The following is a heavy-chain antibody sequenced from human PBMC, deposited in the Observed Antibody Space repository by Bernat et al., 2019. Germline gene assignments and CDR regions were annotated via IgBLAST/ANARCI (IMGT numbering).Heavy chain of an antibody. CDR3: ARGGGRAAADTDFDD. J-gene: IGHJ4*01. CDR2: INPNSGGT. CDR1: GYTFTGYY. D-gene: IGHD6-13*01. Sequence: QVQLVQSGAEVKKPGASVKVSCKASGYTFTGYYMHWVRQAPGQGLERMGWINPNSGGTNYAQKFQGWVTMTRDTSSSTAYMELSRLRSDDTAVYYCARGGGRAAADTDFDDWGQGTLVTVSS. V-gene: IGHV1-2*04.